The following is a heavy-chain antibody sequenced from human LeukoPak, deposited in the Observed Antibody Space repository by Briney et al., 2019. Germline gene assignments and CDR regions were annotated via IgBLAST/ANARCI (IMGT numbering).Heavy chain of an antibody. CDR1: GFSVTTDSYC. Sequence: PSETLSLTCTVSGFSVTTDSYCWGWIRQPPGKGLEWIGYDYCGGNTNYDPSLKRRVTISVDTSKNQFSLTLTSVTAADTAVYFCARDHFRSLDSWGQGILVTVSS. D-gene: IGHD2/OR15-2a*01. CDR3: ARDHFRSLDS. V-gene: IGHV4-61*01. J-gene: IGHJ4*02. CDR2: DYCGGNT.